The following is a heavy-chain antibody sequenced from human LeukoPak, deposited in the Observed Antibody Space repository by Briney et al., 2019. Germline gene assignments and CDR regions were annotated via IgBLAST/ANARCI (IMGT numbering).Heavy chain of an antibody. V-gene: IGHV1-69*05. CDR2: IIPIFGTA. J-gene: IGHJ6*03. CDR3: ARSGLAASNYYYYMDV. D-gene: IGHD6-13*01. Sequence: ASVKVSCKASGGTFSSYAISWVRQAPGQGLEWMGGIIPIFGTANYAQKFQGKVTITTDESMSTAYMELSSLRSEDTAVYYCARSGLAASNYYYYMDVWGKGTTVTVSS. CDR1: GGTFSSYA.